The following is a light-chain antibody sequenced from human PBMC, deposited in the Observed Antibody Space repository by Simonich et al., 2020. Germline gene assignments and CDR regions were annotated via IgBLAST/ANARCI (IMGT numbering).Light chain of an antibody. CDR3: QQYYSTPWT. V-gene: IGKV4-1*01. CDR2: LAS. CDR1: QRVLYSSNNTNY. J-gene: IGKJ1*01. Sequence: DIVMTQSPDSLAVSLGERATINCKTSQRVLYSSNNTNYLAWYQQKPGQPPKLLIYLASTRESGVPDRFSGSGSGTDFPLTISSLQAEDVAVYYCQQYYSTPWTFGQGTKVEIK.